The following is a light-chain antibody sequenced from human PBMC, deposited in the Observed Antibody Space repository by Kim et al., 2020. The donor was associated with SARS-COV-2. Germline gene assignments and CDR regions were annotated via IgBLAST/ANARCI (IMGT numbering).Light chain of an antibody. J-gene: IGLJ2*01. CDR2: QDS. CDR1: KLGDKY. V-gene: IGLV3-1*01. Sequence: ELTQPPSVSVSPGQTASITCSGDKLGDKYACWYQQKPGQSPVLVIYQDSKRPSGIPERFSGSNSGNTATLTISGTQAMDEADYYCQAWDSSSVVFGGGTQLTVL. CDR3: QAWDSSSVV.